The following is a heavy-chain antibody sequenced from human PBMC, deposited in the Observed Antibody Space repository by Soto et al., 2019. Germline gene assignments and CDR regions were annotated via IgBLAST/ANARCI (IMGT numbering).Heavy chain of an antibody. CDR3: PRGYYYDSSGYSDAFDI. CDR2: ISSSSSYI. J-gene: IGHJ3*02. Sequence: EVQLVESGGGLVKPGGSLRLSCAASGFTFSSYSMNWVRQAPGKGLEWVSSISSSSSYIYYADSVKGRFTISRDNAKNSLYLQMNSLRAEDTAVYYCPRGYYYDSSGYSDAFDIWGQGTMVTVSS. CDR1: GFTFSSYS. D-gene: IGHD3-22*01. V-gene: IGHV3-21*01.